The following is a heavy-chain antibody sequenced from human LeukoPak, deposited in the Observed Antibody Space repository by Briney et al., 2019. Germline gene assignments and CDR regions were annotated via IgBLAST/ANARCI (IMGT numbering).Heavy chain of an antibody. Sequence: GGSLRLSCAGSVFTFSSYAMSWVRQAPGKGLECVSAINGGGGSTYYADSVKGRFTISRDNSRNTVYLRMNSLRAEDTAVYYCAKGPSSGWPYGMDVWGQGTTVTVSS. D-gene: IGHD6-19*01. V-gene: IGHV3-23*01. CDR2: INGGGGST. J-gene: IGHJ6*02. CDR3: AKGPSSGWPYGMDV. CDR1: VFTFSSYA.